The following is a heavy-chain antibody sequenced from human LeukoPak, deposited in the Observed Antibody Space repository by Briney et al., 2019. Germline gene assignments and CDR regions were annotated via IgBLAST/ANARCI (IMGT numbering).Heavy chain of an antibody. CDR2: INHSGST. CDR3: ARGGFWSGYYQNYFDY. J-gene: IGHJ4*02. Sequence: SETLSLTCAVYGGSFSGYYWSWIRQPPGKGLEWIGEINHSGSTNYNPSLKSRVTISVGTSKNQFSLKLSSVTAADTAVYYCARGGFWSGYYQNYFDYWGQGTLVTVSS. CDR1: GGSFSGYY. V-gene: IGHV4-34*01. D-gene: IGHD3-3*01.